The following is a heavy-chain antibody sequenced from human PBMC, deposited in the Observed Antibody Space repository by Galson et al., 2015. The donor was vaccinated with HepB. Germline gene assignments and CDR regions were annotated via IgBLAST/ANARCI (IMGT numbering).Heavy chain of an antibody. CDR3: AHRGGLGVCSGGSCYDY. V-gene: IGHV2-5*02. D-gene: IGHD2-15*01. Sequence: PALVKPTQTLTLTCTFSGFSLSTPGVSVGWIRQPPGKALEWLALIYYDDDKRYRPSLKNRLTITKDTSRNQVVLTMTNMDPVDTATYFCAHRGGLGVCSGGSCYDYWGQGTLVTVSS. CDR2: IYYDDDK. CDR1: GFSLSTPGVS. J-gene: IGHJ4*02.